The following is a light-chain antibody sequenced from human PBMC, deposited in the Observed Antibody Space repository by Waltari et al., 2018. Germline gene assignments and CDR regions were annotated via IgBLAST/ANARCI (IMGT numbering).Light chain of an antibody. CDR2: DVS. Sequence: QSALPQPASVSGSPGQSITISCPGPSSDVGGYNYVSWYQQHPGKAPKLMIYDVSNRPSGVSNRFSGSKSGNTASLTISGLQAEDEADYYCSSYTSSSTWVFGGGTKLTVL. J-gene: IGLJ3*02. CDR1: SSDVGGYNY. V-gene: IGLV2-14*01. CDR3: SSYTSSSTWV.